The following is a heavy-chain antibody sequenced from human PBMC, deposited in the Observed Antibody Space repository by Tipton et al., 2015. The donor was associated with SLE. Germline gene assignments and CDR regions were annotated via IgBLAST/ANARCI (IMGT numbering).Heavy chain of an antibody. J-gene: IGHJ2*01. Sequence: TLSLTCAVSGYSISSGYYWGWIRQPPGKGLEWIGSMSHSGSTYYHPSLKSRVTISVDTSKNQLSLKLNSVTAADTAVYYCARRGVGAIYWYFDLWGRGTLVTVSS. CDR3: ARRGVGAIYWYFDL. CDR2: MSHSGST. V-gene: IGHV4-38-2*01. D-gene: IGHD1-26*01. CDR1: GYSISSGYY.